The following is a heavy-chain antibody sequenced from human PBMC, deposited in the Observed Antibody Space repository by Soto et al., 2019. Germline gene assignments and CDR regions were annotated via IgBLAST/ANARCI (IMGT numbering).Heavy chain of an antibody. CDR1: GFTFPTLW. V-gene: IGHV3-7*01. CDR3: AGIQNNWFDP. Sequence: EVQLVESGGGLVQPGGSLRLTCTAPGFTFPTLWMAWVRQAPGKGLEWVGNIKQDGSEVYYLDSVRGRFTISRDSAWKSLYLQVNSLRAEDTAVYYCAGIQNNWFDPWGQGTLVAVSS. J-gene: IGHJ5*02. CDR2: IKQDGSEV.